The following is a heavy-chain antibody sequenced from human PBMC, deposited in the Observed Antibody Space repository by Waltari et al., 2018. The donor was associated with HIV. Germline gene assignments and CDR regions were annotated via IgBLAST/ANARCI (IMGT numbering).Heavy chain of an antibody. J-gene: IGHJ6*02. CDR3: ARGQSDYYDGGALMDV. CDR2: IYYSGST. D-gene: IGHD3-22*01. CDR1: GGPISSGDYY. V-gene: IGHV4-30-4*01. Sequence: QVQLQESGPGLVKPSQTLSLTCPVSGGPISSGDYYWSWIRPPPGKGLEWIGYIYYSGSTYYNPSLKSRVTISVDTSKNQFSLKLSSVTAADTAVYYCARGQSDYYDGGALMDVWGQGTTVTVSS.